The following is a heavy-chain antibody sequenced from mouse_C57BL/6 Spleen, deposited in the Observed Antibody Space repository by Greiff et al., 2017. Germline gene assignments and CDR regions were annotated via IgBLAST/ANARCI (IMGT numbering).Heavy chain of an antibody. V-gene: IGHV1-39*01. D-gene: IGHD3-2*02. CDR1: GYSFTDYN. J-gene: IGHJ2*01. CDR2: INPNYGTT. CDR3: ARPDSSRYVYFGY. Sequence: LVESGPELVKPGASVKISCKASGYSFTDYNMNWVKQSHGKSLEWIGVINPNYGTTSYNQKFKGKATLTVDQSSSTAYMQLNSLTSEDSAVYYCARPDSSRYVYFGYWGQGTTLTVST.